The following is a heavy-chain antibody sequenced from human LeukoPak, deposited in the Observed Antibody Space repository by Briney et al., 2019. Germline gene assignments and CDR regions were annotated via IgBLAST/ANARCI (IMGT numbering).Heavy chain of an antibody. CDR2: ISSSGSTI. CDR1: GFTFSSYE. J-gene: IGHJ6*02. CDR3: AGALRRGSSWYPVGYGMDV. Sequence: GGSLRLSCAASGFTFSSYEMNWVRQAPGKGLEWVSYISSSGSTIYYADSVKGRFTISRDNAKNSLYLQMNSLRAEDTAVYYCAGALRRGSSWYPVGYGMDVWGQGTTVTVSS. V-gene: IGHV3-48*03. D-gene: IGHD6-13*01.